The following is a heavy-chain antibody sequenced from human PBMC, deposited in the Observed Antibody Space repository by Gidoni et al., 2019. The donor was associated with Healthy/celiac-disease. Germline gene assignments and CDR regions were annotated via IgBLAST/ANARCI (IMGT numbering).Heavy chain of an antibody. CDR1: GVTFSSYD. Sequence: EVQLVESGGGLVQPGGSLRPSCAASGVTFSSYDMHWVRQATGKGLEWVSAIGTAGGPYYPGSVKGRFTISRENAKNSLYLQMNRLRAGDTAVYYCARAGGYSNYGGWYFDLWGRGTLVTVSS. CDR3: ARAGGYSNYGGWYFDL. D-gene: IGHD4-4*01. J-gene: IGHJ2*01. V-gene: IGHV3-13*05. CDR2: IGTAGGP.